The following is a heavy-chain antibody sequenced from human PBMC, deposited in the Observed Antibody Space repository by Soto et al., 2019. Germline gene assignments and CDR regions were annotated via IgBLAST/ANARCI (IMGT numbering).Heavy chain of an antibody. V-gene: IGHV1-69*06. J-gene: IGHJ4*02. D-gene: IGHD5-18*01. CDR2: TGSGTGPG. CDR3: ARRDSRGFYRFFES. Sequence: SVKVSCKASGGSLSTNPISWVRQAPGQGLEWMGGTGSGTGPGNHAQKFQGRLTVKADKSTSTVYMELTNLSSEDTAVYYCARRDSRGFYRFFESWGKGTLVPVS. CDR1: GGSLSTNP.